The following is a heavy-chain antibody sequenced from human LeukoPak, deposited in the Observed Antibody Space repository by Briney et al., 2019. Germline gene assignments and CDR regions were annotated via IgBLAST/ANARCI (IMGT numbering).Heavy chain of an antibody. CDR1: GYTFTGYY. D-gene: IGHD6-13*01. CDR2: INPNSGGT. Sequence: ASVKVSCKASGYTFTGYYMHWVRQAPGQGLERMGWINPNSGGTNYAQNFQGRVTMTRDPSISTAYIELSGLRSDDTAVYYCARVADSSSWYEYWGQGTLVTVSS. J-gene: IGHJ4*02. V-gene: IGHV1-2*02. CDR3: ARVADSSSWYEY.